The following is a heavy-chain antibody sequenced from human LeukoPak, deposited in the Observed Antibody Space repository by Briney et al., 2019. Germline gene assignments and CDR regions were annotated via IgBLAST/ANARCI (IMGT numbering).Heavy chain of an antibody. V-gene: IGHV3-11*04. J-gene: IGHJ6*03. CDR1: GFTFSDYY. Sequence: GGSLRLSCEASGFTFSDYYMTWARQAPGKGLEWVSYIGTSGSTVDYADSVKGQFTISRDNAQNSMYLQMNSLRAEDTAVYYCARDRIPGAFSYGYGFSDMGVWGKGTTVTVSS. D-gene: IGHD5-18*01. CDR2: IGTSGSTV. CDR3: ARDRIPGAFSYGYGFSDMGV.